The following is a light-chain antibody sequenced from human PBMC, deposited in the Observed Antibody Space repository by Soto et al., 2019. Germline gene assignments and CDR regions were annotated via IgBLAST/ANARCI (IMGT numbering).Light chain of an antibody. Sequence: DIQMTQSPSTLSASVGDRVTITCRASQSISGWLAWYQQKPGTAPKLLIYEASNLESGVPSRFSGSGSGTEFTLTISSLQPDDFATYYCQQYYSDWTFGQGTNVDIK. CDR3: QQYYSDWT. CDR2: EAS. J-gene: IGKJ1*01. CDR1: QSISGW. V-gene: IGKV1-5*01.